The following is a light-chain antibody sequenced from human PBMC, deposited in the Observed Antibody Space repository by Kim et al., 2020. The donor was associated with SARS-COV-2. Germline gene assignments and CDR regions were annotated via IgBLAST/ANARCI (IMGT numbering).Light chain of an antibody. CDR2: EDD. Sequence: GQTVTISCTLISGSIDDNYVQWYQQRPGGVPTTVIYEDDQRPSGVSDRFSGSIDNSSNSASLTISGLRTEDEADYYCQSYNRDNVIFGGGTQLTVL. J-gene: IGLJ2*01. CDR1: SGSIDDNY. V-gene: IGLV6-57*03. CDR3: QSYNRDNVI.